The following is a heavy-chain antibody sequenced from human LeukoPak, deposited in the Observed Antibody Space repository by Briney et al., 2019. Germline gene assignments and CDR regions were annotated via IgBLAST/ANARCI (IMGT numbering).Heavy chain of an antibody. D-gene: IGHD3-9*01. Sequence: GGSLRLSCAASGFTFSSYSMNWVRQAPGKGLEWVSSISSSSSYIYYADSVKGRFTISRDNAKNSLYLQMNSLRAEDTAVYYCARDQSGILTGYDYWGQGTLVTVSS. V-gene: IGHV3-21*01. CDR3: ARDQSGILTGYDY. CDR1: GFTFSSYS. J-gene: IGHJ4*02. CDR2: ISSSSSYI.